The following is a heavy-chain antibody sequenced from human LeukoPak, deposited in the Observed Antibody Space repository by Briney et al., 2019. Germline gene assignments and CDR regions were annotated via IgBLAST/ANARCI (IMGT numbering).Heavy chain of an antibody. D-gene: IGHD6-6*01. CDR2: TYYRSKWYS. Sequence: SQTLSLTCAVSGDSVSSTSVTWNWIRQSPSRGLEWLGRTYYRSKWYSEYAVSVSSRISINPDTSKNQFSLQLNSVTPEDTAVYYCARAGNRIASRGRTGIHDAFDIWGQGTMVTVSS. CDR1: GDSVSSTSVT. CDR3: ARAGNRIASRGRTGIHDAFDI. V-gene: IGHV6-1*01. J-gene: IGHJ3*02.